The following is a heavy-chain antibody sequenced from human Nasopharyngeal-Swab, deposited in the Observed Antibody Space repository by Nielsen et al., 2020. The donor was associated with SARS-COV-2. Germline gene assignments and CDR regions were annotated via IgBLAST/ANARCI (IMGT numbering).Heavy chain of an antibody. J-gene: IGHJ4*02. D-gene: IGHD6-13*01. V-gene: IGHV3-33*01. CDR2: TWHDGSNK. Sequence: GAFLPISWAASGFTFSSYGMHWVRPAPGKGLEWVAVTWHDGSNKYYADSVKGRFTISRDNSKNTLYLQMNSLRAEDAAVYYCARAYSSSWYYGYWGQGTLVTVSS. CDR3: ARAYSSSWYYGY. CDR1: GFTFSSYG.